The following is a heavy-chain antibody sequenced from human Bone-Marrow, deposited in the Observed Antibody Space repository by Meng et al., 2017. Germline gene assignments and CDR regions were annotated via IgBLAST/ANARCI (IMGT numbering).Heavy chain of an antibody. V-gene: IGHV4-34*01. CDR3: ARGYGIVGAILGPYYFDY. Sequence: QQSVGDMSEASGTTPTSCAFYVGAFRGYYWYWIRQPPRKGREWIGEINHSGCTNDNPSLKSRVTISVDTSKNQFSLKLSSVTAADTAVYYCARGYGIVGAILGPYYFDYWGQGTLVTVSS. CDR2: INHSGCT. J-gene: IGHJ4*02. CDR1: VGAFRGYY. D-gene: IGHD1-26*01.